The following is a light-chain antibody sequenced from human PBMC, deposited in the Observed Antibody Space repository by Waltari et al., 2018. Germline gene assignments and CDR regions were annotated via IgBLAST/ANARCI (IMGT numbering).Light chain of an antibody. CDR1: SRDIGGYNF. CDR2: EVT. J-gene: IGLJ2*01. CDR3: SSYGGSNDVI. Sequence: QSALTQPPSASGSLGQSVTISCTGTSRDIGGYNFVSWYQQYPGNAPKLIIFEVTKRPSGVPDRFSGSKSGNTASRTVAGLQAEDEADYYCSSYGGSNDVIFGGGTKITVL. V-gene: IGLV2-8*01.